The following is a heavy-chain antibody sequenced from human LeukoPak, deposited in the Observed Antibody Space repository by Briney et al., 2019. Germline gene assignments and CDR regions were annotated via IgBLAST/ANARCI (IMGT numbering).Heavy chain of an antibody. D-gene: IGHD3-22*01. V-gene: IGHV3-7*04. CDR1: GFTFSSYW. CDR2: IKQDGSEK. Sequence: GSLRLSCAASGFTFSSYWMTWVRQAPGKGLEWVANIKQDGSEKYYVDSVKGRFTISRDNAKNSLNLQMNSLRAEDTAVYYCARGSSGYKPYGMDVWGQGTTVPVSS. J-gene: IGHJ6*02. CDR3: ARGSSGYKPYGMDV.